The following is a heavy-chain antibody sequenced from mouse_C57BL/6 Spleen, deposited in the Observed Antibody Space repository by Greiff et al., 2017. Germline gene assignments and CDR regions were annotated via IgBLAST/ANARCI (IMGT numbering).Heavy chain of an antibody. CDR3: ARGVHCYYSGVYYDMDY. J-gene: IGHJ4*01. CDR2: IYPGSGNT. CDR1: GYTFTSYG. Sequence: QVQLQQSGAELVKPGASVKLSCKASGYTFTSYGITWVKQRPGQGLEWIGEIYPGSGNTNYNEKFKSKATLTGDKSSSAAYMQRSSLTSEDSAVYYGARGVHCYYSGVYYDMDYWGQGTSGTVSS. D-gene: IGHD2-12*01. V-gene: IGHV1-55*01.